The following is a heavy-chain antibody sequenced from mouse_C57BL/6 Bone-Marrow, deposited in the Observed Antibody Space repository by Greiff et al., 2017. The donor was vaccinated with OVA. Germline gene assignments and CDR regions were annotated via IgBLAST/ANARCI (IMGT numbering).Heavy chain of an antibody. CDR2: ISSGSSTI. Sequence: DVMLVESGGGLVKPGGSLKLSCAASGFTFSDYGMHWVRQAPEKGLEWVAYISSGSSTIYYADTVKGRFTLSRDNAKNTLFLQMTSLRSEDTAMYYCARINYWYFDVWGTGTTVTVSS. J-gene: IGHJ1*03. CDR3: ARINYWYFDV. CDR1: GFTFSDYG. V-gene: IGHV5-17*01.